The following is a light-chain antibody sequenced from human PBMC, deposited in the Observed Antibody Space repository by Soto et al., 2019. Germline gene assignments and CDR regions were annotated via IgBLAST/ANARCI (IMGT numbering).Light chain of an antibody. J-gene: IGLJ1*01. CDR3: SSYTSSSTPGRV. V-gene: IGLV2-14*01. CDR1: RSDVGGYNY. CDR2: DVS. Sequence: QSVLTQPASVSGSPGQSITISCTGTRSDVGGYNYVSWYQQHPGKATKLMIYDVSNRPSGVSNRFSGSKSGNTASLTISGLQAEDEADYYCSSYTSSSTPGRVFGTGTKVTVL.